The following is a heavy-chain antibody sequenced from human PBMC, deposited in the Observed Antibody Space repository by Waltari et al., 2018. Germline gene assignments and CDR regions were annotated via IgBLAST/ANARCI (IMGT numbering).Heavy chain of an antibody. CDR1: GGSISSHS. Sequence: QVQLQESGPGVVKPSETLSLTCTISGGSISSHSWSWIRQPPGKGLEWIGYIYYSGSTNYNPALKGRVTISVDTSKHQFSLKLSSVTAADTAVYYCASLYYHDSSGYSYYFDYWGQGTLVTVSS. V-gene: IGHV4-59*11. D-gene: IGHD3-22*01. J-gene: IGHJ4*02. CDR2: IYYSGST. CDR3: ASLYYHDSSGYSYYFDY.